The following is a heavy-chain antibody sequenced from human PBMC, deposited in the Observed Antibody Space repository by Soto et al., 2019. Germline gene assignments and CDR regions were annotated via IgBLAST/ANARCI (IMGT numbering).Heavy chain of an antibody. D-gene: IGHD1-26*01. CDR2: TYYRSKWYH. CDR3: VRLIGNSWLDF. Sequence: SQTLSLTCAISGDSVSSNRATWNWFRQSPSRGLEWLGRTYYRSKWYHDYAVSLNGRGTINPDTSQNQFSLHLNSVTPEDTAVYYCVRLIGNSWLDFWGQGTLVTVSS. V-gene: IGHV6-1*01. J-gene: IGHJ5*01. CDR1: GDSVSSNRAT.